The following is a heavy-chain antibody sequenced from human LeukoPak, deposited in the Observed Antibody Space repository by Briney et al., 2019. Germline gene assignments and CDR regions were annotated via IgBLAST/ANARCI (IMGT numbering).Heavy chain of an antibody. CDR3: ARDDGVGATNYFDY. CDR1: GGSISSYY. D-gene: IGHD1-26*01. V-gene: IGHV4-59*01. CDR2: IYYSGST. Sequence: SETLSLTCTVPGGSISSYYWSWIRQPPGKGLEWIGYIYYSGSTNYNPSLKSRVTISVDTSKNQFSLKLSSVTAADTAVYYCARDDGVGATNYFDYWGQGTLVTVSS. J-gene: IGHJ4*02.